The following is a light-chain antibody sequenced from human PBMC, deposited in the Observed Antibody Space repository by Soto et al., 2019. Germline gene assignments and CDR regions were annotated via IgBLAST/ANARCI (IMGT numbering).Light chain of an antibody. CDR2: DAS. CDR3: QQYKNWWT. J-gene: IGKJ1*01. V-gene: IGKV3-15*01. CDR1: QSVRSS. Sequence: EIVMTQSPATLSVSLGERATLSRRASQSVRSSLAWYQQKPGQAPRLLIYDASIRATGIPARFSGSGSRTEFTLTISSLQSEDVAVYYCQQYKNWWTFGQGTKVDIK.